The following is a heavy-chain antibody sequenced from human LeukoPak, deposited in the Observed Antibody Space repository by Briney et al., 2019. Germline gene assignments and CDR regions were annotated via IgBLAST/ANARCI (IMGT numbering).Heavy chain of an antibody. CDR2: VYYSGSA. J-gene: IGHJ5*02. D-gene: IGHD7-27*01. V-gene: IGHV4-59*08. CDR3: ARHGTPLNWGGPRDWFDP. Sequence: PSETLSLTCIVSGDSLSSYYWSWIRQPPGKGLEWIADVYYSGSANYNPSVESRVTVSVDSSKNQFSLKLSSVTAADTAVYFCARHGTPLNWGGPRDWFDPWGQGTLVTVSS. CDR1: GDSLSSYY.